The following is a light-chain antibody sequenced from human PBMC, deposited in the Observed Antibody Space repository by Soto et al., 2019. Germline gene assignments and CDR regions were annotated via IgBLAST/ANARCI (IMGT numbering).Light chain of an antibody. V-gene: IGKV3-15*01. Sequence: VTRQSPAGLSHSTLAFPTHSGSSSQGIGDTLAWYQHKPGQTPRLLIYDTSTRATGVPTRFSGSRSGAEFTLTINSLQSEDFAVYYCQTYNNWPLTFGRGHKGDIK. J-gene: IGKJ4*01. CDR2: DTS. CDR1: QGIGDT. CDR3: QTYNNWPLT.